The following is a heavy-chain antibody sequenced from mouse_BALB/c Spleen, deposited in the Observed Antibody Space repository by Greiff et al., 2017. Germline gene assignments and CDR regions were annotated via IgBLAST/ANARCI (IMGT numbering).Heavy chain of an antibody. J-gene: IGHJ4*01. CDR1: GFTFSSYT. Sequence: EVKLMESGGGLVKPGGSLKLSCAASGFTFSSYTMSWVRQTPEKRLEWVATISSGGSYTYYPDSVKGRFTISRDNAKNTLYLQMSSLKSEDTAMYYCTRDGEYDAMDYWGQGTSVTVSS. V-gene: IGHV5-6-4*01. CDR3: TRDGEYDAMDY. CDR2: ISSGGSYT.